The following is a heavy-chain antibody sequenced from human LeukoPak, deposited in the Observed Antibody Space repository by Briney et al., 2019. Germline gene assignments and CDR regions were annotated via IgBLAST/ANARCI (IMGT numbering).Heavy chain of an antibody. Sequence: GGSLRLSCAASGFIFNKYGMSWVRQAPGKGLEWVSAISGSGDYTYYADSVKGRFTISRDNSKNTTYLQMTSLRAEDTALYYCAKDYVGYSWGRGTMVTVSS. J-gene: IGHJ3*01. V-gene: IGHV3-23*01. CDR3: AKDYVGYS. CDR1: GFIFNKYG. CDR2: ISGSGDYT. D-gene: IGHD3-16*01.